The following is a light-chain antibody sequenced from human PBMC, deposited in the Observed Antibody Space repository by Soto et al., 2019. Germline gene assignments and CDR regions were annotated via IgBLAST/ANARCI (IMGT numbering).Light chain of an antibody. J-gene: IGKJ1*01. V-gene: IGKV3-15*01. CDR2: GAS. CDR3: QQYGSSPTT. CDR1: QSVSSN. Sequence: EIVMTQSPATLSVSPGERATLSCRASQSVSSNLAWYQQKPGQAPRLLIYGASTRATGIPARFSGSGSGTDFTLTISRLDPEDFAVYYCQQYGSSPTTFGQGTKVDIK.